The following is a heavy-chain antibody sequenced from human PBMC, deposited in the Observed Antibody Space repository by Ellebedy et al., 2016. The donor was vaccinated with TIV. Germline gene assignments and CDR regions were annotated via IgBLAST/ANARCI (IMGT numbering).Heavy chain of an antibody. CDR2: INHSGGT. Sequence: MPSETLSLTCTVYGGSFSGYLWSWIRQPPGKGLAWIGEINHSGGTAYNPSLRSRVTISVDTSKSQFSLKLTSLTPEDTAVYYCARSHYAFCGGDCDLDHAFDVWGQGTMVIVSS. D-gene: IGHD2-21*02. CDR3: ARSHYAFCGGDCDLDHAFDV. J-gene: IGHJ3*01. V-gene: IGHV4-34*01. CDR1: GGSFSGYL.